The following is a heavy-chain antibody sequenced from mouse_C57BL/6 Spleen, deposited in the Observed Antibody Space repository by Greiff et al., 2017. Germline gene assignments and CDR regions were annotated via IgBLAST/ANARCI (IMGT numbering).Heavy chain of an antibody. V-gene: IGHV5-4*01. CDR1: GFTFSSYA. D-gene: IGHD1-1*01. J-gene: IGHJ1*03. Sequence: EVMLVESGGGLVKPGGSLKLSCAASGFTFSSYAMSWVRQTPEKRLEWVATISDGGSYTYYPDNVKGRFTISRDNAKNNLYLQMSHLKSEVTAMYCCARDGRVATGYFDVWGTGTTVTVSS. CDR2: ISDGGSYT. CDR3: ARDGRVATGYFDV.